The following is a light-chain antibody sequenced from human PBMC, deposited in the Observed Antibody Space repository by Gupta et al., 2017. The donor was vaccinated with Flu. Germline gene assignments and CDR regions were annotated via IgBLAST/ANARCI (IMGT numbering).Light chain of an antibody. CDR2: DAS. Sequence: EIVLTQSPATLSLSPGERATLSCRASQSVSSYLAWYQQKPGQAPRLLIYDASNRATGIPARFSGSGSGTDFTLTSSRREPEDFAVYYWQQRSNWITFGQGTRLEIK. CDR3: QQRSNWIT. J-gene: IGKJ5*01. CDR1: QSVSSY. V-gene: IGKV3-11*01.